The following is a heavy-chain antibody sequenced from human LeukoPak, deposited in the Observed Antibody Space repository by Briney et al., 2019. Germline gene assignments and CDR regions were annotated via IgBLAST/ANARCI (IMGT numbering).Heavy chain of an antibody. CDR1: GFTFSSYV. J-gene: IGHJ4*02. CDR3: AKGVGSFDY. V-gene: IGHV3-23*01. D-gene: IGHD5/OR15-5a*01. CDR2: ISGRGDTT. Sequence: GGSPRLSCAASGFTFSSYVMSWVRQAPGKGLEWISAISGRGDTTYYADSVKGRFTISRDNSKNTLYLQMSSLLAEDTALYYCAKGVGSFDYWGQGTLVTVSS.